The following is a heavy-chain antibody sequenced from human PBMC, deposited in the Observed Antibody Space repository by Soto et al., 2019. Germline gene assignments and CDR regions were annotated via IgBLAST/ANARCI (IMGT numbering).Heavy chain of an antibody. CDR3: ARVGYSGYDRNYYYYYGMDV. CDR2: ISAYNGNT. Sequence: ASVKVSCKASGYTFTSYHISWVRQAPGQGLEWMGWISAYNGNTNCAQKLQGRVTMTTDTSTSTAYMELRSLRSDDTAVYYCARVGYSGYDRNYYYYYGMDVWGQGNTVTVSS. CDR1: GYTFTSYH. V-gene: IGHV1-18*04. D-gene: IGHD5-12*01. J-gene: IGHJ6*02.